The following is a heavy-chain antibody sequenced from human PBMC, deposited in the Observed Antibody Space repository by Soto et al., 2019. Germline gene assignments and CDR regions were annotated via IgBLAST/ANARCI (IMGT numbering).Heavy chain of an antibody. D-gene: IGHD2-2*01. CDR3: AREVYGTSTTCGTETFFDFYGMDV. Sequence: ASVNVSCKGSGSTFINHRRSWVRRPPGQELECMGGSSVYNGYTKFAQKIQGRVSMTRDTSTSTADMEQRSLRSDETAVYYCAREVYGTSTTCGTETFFDFYGMDVWGQGTTVTVSS. CDR1: GSTFINHR. J-gene: IGHJ6*02. CDR2: SSVYNGYT. V-gene: IGHV1-18*01.